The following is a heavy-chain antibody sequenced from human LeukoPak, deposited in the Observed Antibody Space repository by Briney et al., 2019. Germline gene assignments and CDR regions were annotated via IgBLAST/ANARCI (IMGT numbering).Heavy chain of an antibody. Sequence: GSPRLSCTASGFKLSDYYMTWIRQAPGKGLEWIGEINHSGSTNYNPSLKSRVTISVDTSKNQFSLKLSSVTAADTAVYYCAREGIAAAGTDYWGQGTLVTVSS. CDR2: INHSGST. CDR1: GFKLSDYY. D-gene: IGHD6-13*01. J-gene: IGHJ4*02. CDR3: AREGIAAAGTDY. V-gene: IGHV4-34*01.